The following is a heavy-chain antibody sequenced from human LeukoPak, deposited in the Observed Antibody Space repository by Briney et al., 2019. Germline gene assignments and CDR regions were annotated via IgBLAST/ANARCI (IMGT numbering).Heavy chain of an antibody. V-gene: IGHV3-23*01. CDR1: GFTFSNYA. J-gene: IGHJ3*02. D-gene: IGHD2-15*01. CDR3: AKGGRWTAQDAFDI. Sequence: GGSLRLSCVASGFTFSNYAMNWVRQAPGKGLEWVSSISGSGGSTYYADSVKGRFTISRDNSKNTLYLQMNSLRADDTAVYYCAKGGRWTAQDAFDIWGQGTMVTVSS. CDR2: ISGSGGST.